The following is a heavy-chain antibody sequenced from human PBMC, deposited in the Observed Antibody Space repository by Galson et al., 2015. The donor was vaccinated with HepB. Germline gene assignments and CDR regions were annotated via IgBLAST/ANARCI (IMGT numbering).Heavy chain of an antibody. Sequence: SLRLSCAASGFTFSSYSMNWVRRAPGKGLEWVSYISSSSSAIYYADSVKGRFTISRDNAKNSLYLQMNSLRDEDTAVYYCARADYGGNLPFDYWGQGTLVTVSS. CDR1: GFTFSSYS. J-gene: IGHJ4*02. D-gene: IGHD4-23*01. CDR3: ARADYGGNLPFDY. V-gene: IGHV3-48*02. CDR2: ISSSSSAI.